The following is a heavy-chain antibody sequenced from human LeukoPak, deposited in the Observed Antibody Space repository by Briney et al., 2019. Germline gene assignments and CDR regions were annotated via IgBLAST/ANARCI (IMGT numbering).Heavy chain of an antibody. V-gene: IGHV4-59*08. CDR1: GGSTSSYY. J-gene: IGHJ4*02. CDR2: IYYSGST. Sequence: SETLSLTCTVSGGSTSSYYWSWIRQPPGKGLEWIGYIYYSGSTNYNPSLKSRLTISIDTSKNQLSLKLSSVTAADTAVYYCARHSGAGTGFVYWGQGTLVTVSS. D-gene: IGHD6-19*01. CDR3: ARHSGAGTGFVY.